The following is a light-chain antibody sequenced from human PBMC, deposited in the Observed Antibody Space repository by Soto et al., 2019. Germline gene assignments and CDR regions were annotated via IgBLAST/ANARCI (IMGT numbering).Light chain of an antibody. Sequence: EIVLTQSPGTLSLSPGERATLSCRASQSVSSSYLAWYQQKPGQAPRLLIYGASSRATGIPDRSSVSGSGTDFTLTISRLEPEDFAVYYCQHYGTSALFGPGTKVDIK. V-gene: IGKV3-20*01. J-gene: IGKJ3*01. CDR2: GAS. CDR3: QHYGTSAL. CDR1: QSVSSSY.